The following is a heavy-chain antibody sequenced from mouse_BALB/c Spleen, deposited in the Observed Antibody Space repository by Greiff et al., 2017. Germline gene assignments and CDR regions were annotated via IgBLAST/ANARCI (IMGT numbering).Heavy chain of an antibody. CDR3: AREGYYYGSYYYAMDY. CDR1: GFTFSDYY. D-gene: IGHD1-1*01. J-gene: IGHJ4*01. CDR2: ISDGGSYT. V-gene: IGHV5-4*02. Sequence: EVKLMESGGGLVKPGGSLKLSCAASGFTFSDYYMYWVRQTPEKGLEWVATISDGGSYTYYPDSVKGRFTISRDNAKNNLYLQMSSLKSEDTAMYYCAREGYYYGSYYYAMDYWGQGTSVTVSS.